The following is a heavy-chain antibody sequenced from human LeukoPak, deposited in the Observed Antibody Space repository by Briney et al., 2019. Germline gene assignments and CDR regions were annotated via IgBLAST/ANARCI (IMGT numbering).Heavy chain of an antibody. V-gene: IGHV1-46*01. CDR3: AIPEDSNSGSYNY. Sequence: ASVTVSCKASGKTFTTYYMHWVRQAPGQGLEWMGIINPSGGSSSYAQKYQGRVTMTRDTSTSTVYMELSSLRSEDTAVYYCAIPEDSNSGSYNYWGQGTLVTVSS. D-gene: IGHD6-13*01. CDR1: GKTFTTYY. J-gene: IGHJ4*02. CDR2: INPSGGSS.